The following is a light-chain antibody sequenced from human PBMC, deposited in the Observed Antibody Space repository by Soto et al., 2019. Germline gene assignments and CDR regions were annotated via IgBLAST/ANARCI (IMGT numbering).Light chain of an antibody. CDR2: GAS. CDR3: QQYNNWLWT. Sequence: EIVTTQSPATLSVSPGERATLSCRASQSVSSNLAWYQQKPGQAPRLLIYGASTRATGIPARFSGSGSGTEFTLTISSLQSEDFAVYYCQQYNNWLWTFGQGTKVDI. V-gene: IGKV3-15*01. CDR1: QSVSSN. J-gene: IGKJ1*01.